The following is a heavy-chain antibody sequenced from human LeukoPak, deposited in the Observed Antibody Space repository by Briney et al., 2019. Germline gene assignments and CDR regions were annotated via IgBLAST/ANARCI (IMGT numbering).Heavy chain of an antibody. CDR1: GGSISSYY. D-gene: IGHD1-1*01. V-gene: IGHV4-39*01. J-gene: IGHJ4*02. Sequence: SETLSLTCTVSGGSISSYYWSWIRQPPGKGLEWIGSMYYSGSTYYNPSLKSRVTISVDTSKNQFSLKLSSVTAADTALYYCARHSSLRTFDYWGQGTLVTVSS. CDR3: ARHSSLRTFDY. CDR2: MYYSGST.